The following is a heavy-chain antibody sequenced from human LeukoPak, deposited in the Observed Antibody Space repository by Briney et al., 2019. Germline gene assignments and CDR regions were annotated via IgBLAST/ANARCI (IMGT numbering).Heavy chain of an antibody. CDR1: GYTCTSYG. V-gene: IGHV1-18*01. D-gene: IGHD1-26*01. Sequence: GASVKVSCKASGYTCTSYGISWVRQAPGQGLEWMEWINTYNGNTNYAQKLQGRVTMTTDTSTSTAYMDLRSLRSDVTAVYYCARDPSLIVGATISFFDYWGQGTLVTVSS. J-gene: IGHJ4*02. CDR2: INTYNGNT. CDR3: ARDPSLIVGATISFFDY.